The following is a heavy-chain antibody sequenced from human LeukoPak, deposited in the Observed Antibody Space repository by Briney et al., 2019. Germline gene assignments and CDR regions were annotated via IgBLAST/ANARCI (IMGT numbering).Heavy chain of an antibody. CDR1: GFTFSDTW. CDR2: IRSDGSST. CDR3: ARDFGGTMVPGY. D-gene: IGHD4/OR15-4a*01. Sequence: GGSLRLSCAASGFTFSDTWMHWVRQAPGEGLVWVSRIRSDGSSTSYADSVKGRFTISRDNAKNTLYLQMNSLRAEDTAVYYCARDFGGTMVPGYWGQGTLVTVSS. V-gene: IGHV3-74*01. J-gene: IGHJ4*02.